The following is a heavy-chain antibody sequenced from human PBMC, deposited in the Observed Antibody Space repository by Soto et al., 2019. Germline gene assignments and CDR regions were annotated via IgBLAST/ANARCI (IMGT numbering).Heavy chain of an antibody. D-gene: IGHD3-22*01. V-gene: IGHV4-59*01. J-gene: IGHJ4*02. CDR3: ARGLFYSSGYYLSY. CDR1: GGSISSYY. Sequence: ETLSLTCTVSGGSISSYYWSWIRQPPGKGLEWIGYIYYSGSTNYNPSLKSRVTISVDTSKNQFSLKLSSVTAADTAVYYCARGLFYSSGYYLSYWGQGTLVTVSS. CDR2: IYYSGST.